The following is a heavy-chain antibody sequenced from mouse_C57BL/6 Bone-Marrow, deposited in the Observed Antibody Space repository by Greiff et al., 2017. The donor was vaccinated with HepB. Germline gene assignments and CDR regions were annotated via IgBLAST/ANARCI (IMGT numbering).Heavy chain of an antibody. V-gene: IGHV5-6*01. Sequence: EVQVVESGGGLVKPGGSLKLSCAASVFTFSSYGMSWVRQTPDKRLEWVATISSGGSYTYYPDSVKGRFTISRDNAKNTLYLQMSSLKSEDTSMYYCARHDYDEVLAYWGQGTLVTVSA. CDR1: VFTFSSYG. CDR2: ISSGGSYT. J-gene: IGHJ3*01. CDR3: ARHDYDEVLAY. D-gene: IGHD2-4*01.